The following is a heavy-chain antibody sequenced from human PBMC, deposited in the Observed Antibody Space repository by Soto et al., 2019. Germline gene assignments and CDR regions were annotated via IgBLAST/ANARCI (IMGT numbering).Heavy chain of an antibody. Sequence: QVQLVQSGAEEKKPGASVSVSCKASGYTFTSYYSHWVRQAPGQGLEWMGIRKPSGGSTSYAQKLQGRVTMTRDTSTSTVYMEVSGLRSDDTAVYYCARDQEPSTLYYDYYYMDVWGKGTTVTVSS. CDR3: ARDQEPSTLYYDYYYMDV. CDR2: RKPSGGST. V-gene: IGHV1-46*03. CDR1: GYTFTSYY. J-gene: IGHJ6*03.